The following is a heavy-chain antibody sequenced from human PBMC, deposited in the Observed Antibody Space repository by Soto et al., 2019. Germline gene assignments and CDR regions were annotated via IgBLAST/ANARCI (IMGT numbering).Heavy chain of an antibody. D-gene: IGHD6-6*01. J-gene: IGHJ4*02. V-gene: IGHV3-11*01. CDR1: GFTFSDYY. CDR3: ASTSTIAARPLDY. Sequence: QVQLVESGGGLVKPGGSLRLSCAASGFTFSDYYMSWIRQAPGKGLEWVSYISSSGSTIYYADSVKGRFTISRDNAKNSLSLKMNSLSAEDTAVYYWASTSTIAARPLDYWGQGTLVTVSS. CDR2: ISSSGSTI.